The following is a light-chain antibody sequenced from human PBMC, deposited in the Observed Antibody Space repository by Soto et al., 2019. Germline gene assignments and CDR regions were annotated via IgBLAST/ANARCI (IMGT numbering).Light chain of an antibody. Sequence: QSALTQPASVSGSPGQSITISCTGTSSDVGGYNYVSWYQHHPGKAPKLMIYDVSNRLSGVSNRFSGSKSGNTASLTISVLQPEDEADYYCSSYTTSNTRQIVFGTGTKVTVL. CDR1: SSDVGGYNY. CDR3: SSYTTSNTRQIV. J-gene: IGLJ1*01. V-gene: IGLV2-14*03. CDR2: DVS.